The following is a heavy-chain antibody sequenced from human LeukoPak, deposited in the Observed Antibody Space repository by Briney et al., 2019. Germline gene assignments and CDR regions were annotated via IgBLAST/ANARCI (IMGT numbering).Heavy chain of an antibody. CDR2: ISTDGGGT. D-gene: IGHD3-10*01. J-gene: IGHJ4*02. CDR1: GFTFTDYA. V-gene: IGHV3-64*01. Sequence: GGSLRLSCAASGFTFTDYAMHWVRQAPGKGLEYFSAISTDGGGTYYVNSVKGRFSISRDNSKNTLYLQMGSLRAEDMAVYYCARYGSGSYYHYWGQGALVTVSS. CDR3: ARYGSGSYYHY.